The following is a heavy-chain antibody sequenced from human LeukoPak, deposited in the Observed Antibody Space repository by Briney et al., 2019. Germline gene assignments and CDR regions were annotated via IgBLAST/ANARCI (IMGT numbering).Heavy chain of an antibody. Sequence: NLGESQKISCKGSGYSFTSYWIGWVRQMPGKGLEWMGIIYPGDSDTRYSPSFQGQVTISADKSISTAYLQWSSLKASDTAMYYCARYSGSYLITYYYYYYMDVWGKGTTVTVSS. J-gene: IGHJ6*03. V-gene: IGHV5-51*01. CDR3: ARYSGSYLITYYYYYYMDV. CDR2: IYPGDSDT. CDR1: GYSFTSYW. D-gene: IGHD1-26*01.